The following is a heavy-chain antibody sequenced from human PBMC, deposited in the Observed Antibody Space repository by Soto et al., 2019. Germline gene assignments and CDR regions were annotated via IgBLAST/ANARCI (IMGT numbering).Heavy chain of an antibody. D-gene: IGHD6-19*01. J-gene: IGHJ6*02. V-gene: IGHV1-3*01. CDR1: GYTFTSYA. Sequence: QVQLVQSGAEVKKPGASVKVSCKASGYTFTSYAMHWVRQAPGQRLEWMGWINAGNGNTKYSQKFQGRVTITRDTSASTAYMELSSLRSEDTAVYYCARDSSGWYPPYYYYGMDVWGQGTTVTVSS. CDR3: ARDSSGWYPPYYYYGMDV. CDR2: INAGNGNT.